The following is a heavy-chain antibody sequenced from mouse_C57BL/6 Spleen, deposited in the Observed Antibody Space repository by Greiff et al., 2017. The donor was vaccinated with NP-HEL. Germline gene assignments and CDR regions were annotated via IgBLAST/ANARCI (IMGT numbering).Heavy chain of an antibody. Sequence: EVQLHQSGPELVKPGASVKISCKASGYTFTDYYMNWVKQSHGKSLEWIGDINPNNGGTSYNQKFKGKATLTVDKSSSTAYMELRSLTSEDSAVYYCARIAPITTVVDYWGQGTTLTVSS. CDR1: GYTFTDYY. CDR3: ARIAPITTVVDY. J-gene: IGHJ2*01. V-gene: IGHV1-26*01. CDR2: INPNNGGT. D-gene: IGHD1-1*01.